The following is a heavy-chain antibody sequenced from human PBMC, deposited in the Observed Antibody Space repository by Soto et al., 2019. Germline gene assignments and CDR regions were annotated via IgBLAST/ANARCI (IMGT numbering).Heavy chain of an antibody. D-gene: IGHD6-25*01. V-gene: IGHV1-18*04. Sequence: QVQLVQSGAEVKKPGASVKVSCKASGYTFSSYGVSWVRQAPGQGLEWMGWINPYNANTNYAQNLQGRVTMTTDTSTSTAYMELRSLRSDDTAVYYCATMKRARLDSWGRGTVVTVSS. CDR1: GYTFSSYG. CDR3: ATMKRARLDS. CDR2: INPYNANT. J-gene: IGHJ4*02.